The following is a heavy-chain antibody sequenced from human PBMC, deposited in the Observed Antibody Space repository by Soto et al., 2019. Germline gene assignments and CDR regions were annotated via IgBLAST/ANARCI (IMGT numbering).Heavy chain of an antibody. CDR2: ISSSGST. J-gene: IGHJ5*02. D-gene: IGHD6-19*01. CDR1: GDSIGGVGY. CDR3: ARSGVAGIVIPSHWFDT. Sequence: SETLSLTCTVSGDSIGGVGYWSWIRQFPGRGLEWIGCISSSGSTYYNPALNNRISLSLDTSQNQFSLKLLSVTAADTAIYYCARSGVAGIVIPSHWFDTWGQGTLATVSS. V-gene: IGHV4-31*03.